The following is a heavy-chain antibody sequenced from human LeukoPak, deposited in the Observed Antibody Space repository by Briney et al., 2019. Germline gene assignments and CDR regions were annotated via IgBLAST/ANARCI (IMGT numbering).Heavy chain of an antibody. CDR2: ISGGSGNR. V-gene: IGHV3-23*01. D-gene: IGHD4-17*01. Sequence: PGGSLRLSCAASGFTFSSYAMSWVRQAPGKGLEWVSGISGGSGNRDYGDSVKGRFTISRDNAKNSLYLQMNSLRAEDTAVYYCAIHNYGDPIDYWGQGTLVTVSS. CDR3: AIHNYGDPIDY. CDR1: GFTFSSYA. J-gene: IGHJ4*02.